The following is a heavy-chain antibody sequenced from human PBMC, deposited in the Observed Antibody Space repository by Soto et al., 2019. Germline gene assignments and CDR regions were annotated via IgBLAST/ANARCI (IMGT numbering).Heavy chain of an antibody. CDR2: ISAYNGNT. CDR3: ARVAPYYYDSSGNPDY. D-gene: IGHD3-22*01. Sequence: AASVKVSCKASGYTFTSYGISWVRQAPGQGLEWMGWISAYNGNTNYAQKLQGRVTMTTDTSTSTAYMELRSLRSDDTAVYYCARVAPYYYDSSGNPDYWGQGTLVTVSS. J-gene: IGHJ4*02. CDR1: GYTFTSYG. V-gene: IGHV1-18*01.